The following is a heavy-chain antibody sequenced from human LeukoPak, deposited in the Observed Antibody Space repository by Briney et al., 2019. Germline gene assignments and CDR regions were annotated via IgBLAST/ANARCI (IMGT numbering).Heavy chain of an antibody. V-gene: IGHV4-39*01. CDR3: ARREGARPMDY. CDR1: GGSISSSSYF. CDR2: IYYSGST. J-gene: IGHJ4*02. D-gene: IGHD6-6*01. Sequence: SETLSLTCTVSGGSISSSSYFWGWIRQPPGKGLEWIGSIYYSGSTYYNPSLKSRVTISVDASKNQFSLKLSSVTAADTAVYYCARREGARPMDYWGQGILVTVSS.